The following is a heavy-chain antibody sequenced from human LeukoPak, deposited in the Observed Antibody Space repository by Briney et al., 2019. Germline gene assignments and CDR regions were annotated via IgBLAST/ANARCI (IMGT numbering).Heavy chain of an antibody. Sequence: PGGSLRLSCAASGFTFSSYWMSWVRQAPWKGLEWVSVISGSGGSTYYADSVKGRFTIFRDNSKNTLYLQMNSLRAEDTAVYYCAKFAGPIAVAGTPDYWGQGTLVTVSS. V-gene: IGHV3-23*01. CDR1: GFTFSSYW. CDR2: ISGSGGST. J-gene: IGHJ4*02. CDR3: AKFAGPIAVAGTPDY. D-gene: IGHD6-19*01.